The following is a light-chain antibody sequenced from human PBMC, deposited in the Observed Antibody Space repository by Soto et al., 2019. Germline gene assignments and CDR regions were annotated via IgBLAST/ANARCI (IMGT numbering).Light chain of an antibody. CDR1: NIGSKS. CDR3: QVWDSSSDHYV. CDR2: YDR. V-gene: IGLV3-21*04. Sequence: SYELTQPPSVSVAPGKTTRITCGANNIGSKSVHWYQQKPGQAPVLVISYDRDRPSGIPERFSGSNSGNTATLTISRVEAGDEADYYYQVWDSSSDHYVFGTGTKLTVL. J-gene: IGLJ1*01.